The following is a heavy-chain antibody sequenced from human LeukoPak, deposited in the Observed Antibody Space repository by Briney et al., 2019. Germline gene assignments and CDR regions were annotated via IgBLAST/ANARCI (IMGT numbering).Heavy chain of an antibody. CDR1: GGSFSGYY. CDR3: ARVDTAMVTPFPIDI. CDR2: INHSGST. D-gene: IGHD5-18*01. Sequence: SETLSLTCAVYGGSFSGYYWSWIRQPPGKGLEWIGEINHSGSTNYNPSLKSRVTISVDTSKNQFSLKLSSVTAADTAVYYCARVDTAMVTPFPIDIWGQGTMVIVSS. J-gene: IGHJ3*02. V-gene: IGHV4-34*01.